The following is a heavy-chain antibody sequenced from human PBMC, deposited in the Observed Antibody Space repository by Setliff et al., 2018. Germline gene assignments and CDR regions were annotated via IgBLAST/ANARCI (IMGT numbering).Heavy chain of an antibody. J-gene: IGHJ6*03. CDR3: ARMSGFQYIDV. CDR1: DDSISSRRYY. CDR2: IYTSWST. Sequence: SETLSLTCSVSDDSISSRRYYWGWFRQPAGKELEWVGQIYTSWSTNYNPSLKSRFTISLDTSKNQFSLSLTSVTAADTAVYYCARMSGFQYIDVWGKGTTVTVS. V-gene: IGHV4-61*09. D-gene: IGHD3-3*01.